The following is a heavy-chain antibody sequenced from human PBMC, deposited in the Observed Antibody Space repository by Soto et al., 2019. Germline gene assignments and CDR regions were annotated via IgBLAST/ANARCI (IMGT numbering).Heavy chain of an antibody. CDR3: ASEKSGYSDY. D-gene: IGHD3-3*01. Sequence: QVQLVQSGAEVKKPGASVKVSCKASGYTFTSYDINWVRQATGQGLEWMGWMNPNSGNTGYAQKFQGRVTMTRNTSLSTAYMALSRLTSHDTAVDYCASEKSGYSDYWGQGTLVTVSS. CDR2: MNPNSGNT. J-gene: IGHJ4*02. CDR1: GYTFTSYD. V-gene: IGHV1-8*01.